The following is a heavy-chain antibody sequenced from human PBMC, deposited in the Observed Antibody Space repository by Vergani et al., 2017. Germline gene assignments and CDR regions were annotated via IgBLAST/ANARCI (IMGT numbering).Heavy chain of an antibody. Sequence: QVQLQESGPGLVKPSETLSLTCTVSGGSVSSGSYYWSWIRQPPGKGLEWIGYIYYSGSTYYNPSLKSRVTISVDTSKNQFSLKLSSVTAADTAVYYCARGLRYFDWLLPNWFDPWGQGTLVTVSS. D-gene: IGHD3-9*01. CDR2: IYYSGST. V-gene: IGHV4-61*01. J-gene: IGHJ5*02. CDR1: GGSVSSGSYY. CDR3: ARGLRYFDWLLPNWFDP.